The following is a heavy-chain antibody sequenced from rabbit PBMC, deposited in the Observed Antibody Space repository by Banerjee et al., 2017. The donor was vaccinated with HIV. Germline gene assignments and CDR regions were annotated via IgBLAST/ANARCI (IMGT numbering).Heavy chain of an antibody. Sequence: QEQLEESGGDLVKPEGSLTLTCTASGFSFNNNYVMCWVRQAPGKGLEWIACINSSSRNAYYASWVISRFTISKISSTTVTLQITSLTAADTATYFCARGYGAATGLDLWGPGTLVTVS. CDR2: INSSSRNA. CDR3: ARGYGAATGLDL. CDR1: GFSFNNNYV. V-gene: IGHV1S45*01. J-gene: IGHJ3*01. D-gene: IGHD6-1*01.